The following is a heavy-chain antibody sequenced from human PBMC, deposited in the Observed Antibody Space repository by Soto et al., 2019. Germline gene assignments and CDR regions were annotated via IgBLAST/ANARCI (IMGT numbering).Heavy chain of an antibody. Sequence: QVQLQESGPGLVKPSGTLSLTCAVSGGSISSDDWWTWVGQTPGKGLEWSGEIYHSGTTNYNPSLMSRVTIAVDKAKSQFSLRLDSVTAADTAVYYCARSDCYGVCRGKWLDPWGQGILVTVSS. D-gene: IGHD2-21*02. V-gene: IGHV4-4*02. CDR1: GGSISSDDW. J-gene: IGHJ5*02. CDR2: IYHSGTT. CDR3: ARSDCYGVCRGKWLDP.